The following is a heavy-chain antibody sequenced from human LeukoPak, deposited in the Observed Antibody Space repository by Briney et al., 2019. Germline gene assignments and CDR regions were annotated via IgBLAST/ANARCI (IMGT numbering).Heavy chain of an antibody. V-gene: IGHV1-2*02. D-gene: IGHD5-18*01. J-gene: IGHJ4*02. CDR3: ARDAGYSYGRAFDY. CDR2: INPNSGGT. CDR1: GYTFTGYY. Sequence: GASVKVSCKASGYTFTGYYMHWVRQAPGQGLEWMGWINPNSGGTNYAQKFQGRVTMTRDTSISTAYMELSRLRSDDTAVYYCARDAGYSYGRAFDYWGQGTLVTVSS.